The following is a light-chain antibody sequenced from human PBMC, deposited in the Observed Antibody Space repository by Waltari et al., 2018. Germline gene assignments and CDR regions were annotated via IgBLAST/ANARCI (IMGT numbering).Light chain of an antibody. V-gene: IGKV3D-15*01. CDR2: DAY. J-gene: IGKJ4*01. Sequence: EIVLTQYPASLSLSPGETATLSCRASQSVSSRLGWYQQKPGQPPRLLIYDAYKRATGIPDRFSGSGYGTDFTFTISSLEPEDVAIYFCQQESNWSLTFGGGTKVEIK. CDR3: QQESNWSLT. CDR1: QSVSSR.